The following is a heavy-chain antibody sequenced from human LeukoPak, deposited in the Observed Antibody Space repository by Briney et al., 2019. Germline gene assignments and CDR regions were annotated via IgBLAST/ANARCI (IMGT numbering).Heavy chain of an antibody. CDR3: AKVSTYGDDYHDAFDI. D-gene: IGHD4-17*01. CDR2: VSGSGGTT. J-gene: IGHJ3*02. Sequence: PGGSLRLSCAASGFTFRGYAMGWVRQAPGKGLQWVSAVSGSGGTTYFADSVRGRFTISRDNSKNTLYLQMNSLRAEDTAVYYCAKVSTYGDDYHDAFDIWGQGTMVTVSS. V-gene: IGHV3-23*01. CDR1: GFTFRGYA.